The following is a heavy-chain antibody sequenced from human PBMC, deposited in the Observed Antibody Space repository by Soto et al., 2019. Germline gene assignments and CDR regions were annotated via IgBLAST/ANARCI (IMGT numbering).Heavy chain of an antibody. Sequence: VQLVQSGPEVKKPGASVKVSCKASGYTFTSYGITWVRQAPGQGLEWMGWVSGYNGNTEYAQNFQGKVTIIADNSTSTAYWELRSLRSDDTALYYCARGLYSSSWRGEIYWGQGTLVTVSS. D-gene: IGHD6-13*01. CDR1: GYTFTSYG. CDR2: VSGYNGNT. J-gene: IGHJ4*02. CDR3: ARGLYSSSWRGEIY. V-gene: IGHV1-18*01.